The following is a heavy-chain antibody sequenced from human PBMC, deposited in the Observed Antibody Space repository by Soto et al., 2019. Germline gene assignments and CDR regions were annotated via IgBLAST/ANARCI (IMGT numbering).Heavy chain of an antibody. CDR2: INHSGST. V-gene: IGHV4-34*01. Sequence: SETLSLTCAVYGGSFSGYYWSWIRQPPGKGLEWIGEINHSGSTNYNPSLKSRVTISVDTSKNHFSLKLSSVTAAETAVYYCAIQPVKEMATIPLGYWGQGTLVTVSS. J-gene: IGHJ4*02. CDR1: GGSFSGYY. CDR3: AIQPVKEMATIPLGY. D-gene: IGHD5-12*01.